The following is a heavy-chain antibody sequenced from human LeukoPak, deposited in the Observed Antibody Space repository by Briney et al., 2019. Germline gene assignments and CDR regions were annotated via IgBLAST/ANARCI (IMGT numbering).Heavy chain of an antibody. CDR3: AIGGTMVRGGTFDY. V-gene: IGHV3-48*04. D-gene: IGHD3-10*01. Sequence: GGSLRLSCAASGFTFSSYTMNWVRQAPGKGLEWVSSISSGSNTIYYAGSVKGRFTISRDNTKNSLYLQMNSLRAEDTAVYYCAIGGTMVRGGTFDYWGQGTLVTVSS. CDR1: GFTFSSYT. CDR2: ISSGSNTI. J-gene: IGHJ4*02.